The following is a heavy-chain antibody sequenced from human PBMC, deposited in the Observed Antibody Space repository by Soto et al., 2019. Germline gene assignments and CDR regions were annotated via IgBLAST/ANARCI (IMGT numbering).Heavy chain of an antibody. Sequence: GASVKVSCKASGYTFTSYAMNWVRQAPGQGLEWMGWINTNTGNPTYAQGFTGRFVFSLDTSVSTAYLQICSLKAEDTAVYYCARDGSYDSSGYYYDNWFDPWGQGTLVTVS. V-gene: IGHV7-4-1*01. CDR2: INTNTGNP. CDR3: ARDGSYDSSGYYYDNWFDP. CDR1: GYTFTSYA. J-gene: IGHJ5*02. D-gene: IGHD3-22*01.